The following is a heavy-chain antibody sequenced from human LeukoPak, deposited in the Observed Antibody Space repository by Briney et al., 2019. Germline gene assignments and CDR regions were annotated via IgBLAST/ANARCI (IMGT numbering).Heavy chain of an antibody. J-gene: IGHJ4*02. D-gene: IGHD3-22*01. CDR3: ARLTQYYYDSNGHSGYFDY. Sequence: PGGSLRLSCAASGFTFSSYEMNWVRQAPGKGLEWVSVIYSGGVTYYADSVKGRFTISRDNSRNTLYLQMNSLRAEDTAVYYCARLTQYYYDSNGHSGYFDYWGQGTLVTVSS. CDR2: IYSGGVT. V-gene: IGHV3-53*01. CDR1: GFTFSSYE.